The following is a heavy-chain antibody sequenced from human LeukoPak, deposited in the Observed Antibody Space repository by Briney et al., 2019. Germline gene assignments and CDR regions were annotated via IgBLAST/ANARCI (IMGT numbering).Heavy chain of an antibody. CDR2: INHSGSS. CDR1: GGSFSGYY. V-gene: IGHV4-34*01. Sequence: PSETLSLTCAVYGGSFSGYYWSWIRQPPGKGLEWIGEINHSGSSNYNPSLKSRVTVSVDTSKTQFSLKLSSVTALDTAIYYCARFNSTYYYYDYWGQGTLVTVSS. CDR3: ARFNSTYYYYDY. J-gene: IGHJ4*02. D-gene: IGHD2/OR15-2a*01.